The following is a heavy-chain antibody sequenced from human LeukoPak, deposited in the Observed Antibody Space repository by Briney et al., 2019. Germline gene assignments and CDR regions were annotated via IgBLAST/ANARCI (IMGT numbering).Heavy chain of an antibody. Sequence: PGGSLRLSCAASGFTFSSYWMSWVRQAPGKGLEWVANIKQDGSEKYYVGSVKGRFTISRDNANNSLNLQMNSLRVEDTAVYYCARDRREIRLWPREYYYYYMDVWGKGTTVTISS. D-gene: IGHD2/OR15-2a*01. CDR2: IKQDGSEK. CDR3: ARDRREIRLWPREYYYYYMDV. J-gene: IGHJ6*03. CDR1: GFTFSSYW. V-gene: IGHV3-7*03.